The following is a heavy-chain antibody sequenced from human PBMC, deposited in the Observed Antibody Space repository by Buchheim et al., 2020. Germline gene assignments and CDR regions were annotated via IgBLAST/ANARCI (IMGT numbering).Heavy chain of an antibody. CDR2: VGSGPHT. CDR1: GFSFSPFG. CDR3: ARDFSGWSRDY. D-gene: IGHD6-19*01. J-gene: IGHJ4*02. V-gene: IGHV3-21*01. Sequence: DVHLVESGGGLVMPGESLRLSCMTSGFSFSPFGMTWVRQAPGKGLEWVATVGSGPHTFYADLVEGRFTRSREHSRTPVYLPLNSLRVEDTAVYFCARDFSGWSRDYWGQGTL.